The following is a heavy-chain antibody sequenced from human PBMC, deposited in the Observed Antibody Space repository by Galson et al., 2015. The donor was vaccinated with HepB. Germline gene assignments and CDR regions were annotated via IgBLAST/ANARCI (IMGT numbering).Heavy chain of an antibody. CDR3: AGDWGYYDSSGPGAFDV. CDR1: GFTFSSYA. D-gene: IGHD3-22*01. J-gene: IGHJ3*01. Sequence: SLRLSCAASGFTFSSYAMHWVRQAPGKGLEWVAVISYDGSNKYYADSVKGRFTISRDNSKNTLYLQMNSLRPEDTAVYYCAGDWGYYDSSGPGAFDVWGQGTMVTVSS. V-gene: IGHV3-30*04. CDR2: ISYDGSNK.